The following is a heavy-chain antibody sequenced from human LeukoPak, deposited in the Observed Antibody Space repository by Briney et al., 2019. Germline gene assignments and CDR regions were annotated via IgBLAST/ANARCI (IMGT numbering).Heavy chain of an antibody. V-gene: IGHV3-23*01. CDR2: ISGSGGST. CDR1: GFTFSSHA. CDR3: AKAESREAYYDFWSGYYSYYFDY. J-gene: IGHJ4*02. Sequence: PGGSLRLSCAASGFTFSSHAMSWVRQAPGKGLEWVSAISGSGGSTYYADSVKGRFTISRDNSKNTLYLQMNSLRAEDTAVYYCAKAESREAYYDFWSGYYSYYFDYWGQGTLVTVSS. D-gene: IGHD3-3*01.